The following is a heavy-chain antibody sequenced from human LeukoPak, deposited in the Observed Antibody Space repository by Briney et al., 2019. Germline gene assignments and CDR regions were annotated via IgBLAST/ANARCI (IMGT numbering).Heavy chain of an antibody. V-gene: IGHV4-34*01. CDR2: INHSGST. CDR3: ARGLRNDY. CDR1: GGSFSCYY. D-gene: IGHD3-3*01. Sequence: SETLSLTCAVYGGSFSCYYWSWIRQPPGKGLEWIGEINHSGSTNYNPSLKSRVTISVDTSKNQFSLKLSSVTAADTAVYYCARGLRNDYWGQGTLVTVSS. J-gene: IGHJ4*02.